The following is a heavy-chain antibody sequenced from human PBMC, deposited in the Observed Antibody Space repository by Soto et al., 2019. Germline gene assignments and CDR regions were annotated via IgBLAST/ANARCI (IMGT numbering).Heavy chain of an antibody. CDR1: GFTFTSSA. J-gene: IGHJ4*02. Sequence: QMQLVQSGPEVKKPGTSVKVSCKASGFTFTSSAVQWVRQARGQRLEWIGWIVVGSGNTNYAQKFQERVTITRDMSTSTAYMELSSLRSEDTAVYYCAAGEVLWFGFDYWGQGTLVTVSS. CDR2: IVVGSGNT. V-gene: IGHV1-58*01. CDR3: AAGEVLWFGFDY. D-gene: IGHD3-10*01.